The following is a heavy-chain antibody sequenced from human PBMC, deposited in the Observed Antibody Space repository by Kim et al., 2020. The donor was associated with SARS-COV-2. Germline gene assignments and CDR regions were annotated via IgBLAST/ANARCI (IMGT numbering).Heavy chain of an antibody. V-gene: IGHV3-48*02. CDR3: ARDPDNWNYVHYFDY. CDR2: ISSSSSTI. CDR1: GFTFSSYS. Sequence: GGSLRLSCAASGFTFSSYSMNWVRQAPGKGLEWVSYISSSSSTIYYADSVKGRFTISRDNAKNSLYLQMNSLRDEDTAVYYCARDPDNWNYVHYFDYSGQGTLVTVSS. D-gene: IGHD1-7*01. J-gene: IGHJ4*02.